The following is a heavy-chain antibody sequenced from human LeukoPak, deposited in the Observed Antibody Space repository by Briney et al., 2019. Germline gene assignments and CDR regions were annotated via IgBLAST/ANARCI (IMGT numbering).Heavy chain of an antibody. J-gene: IGHJ5*02. CDR1: GYTFTSYG. D-gene: IGHD2-2*02. Sequence: ASVKVSCKASGYTFTSYGISWVRQAPGQGLEWMGWISAYNGNTNYAQKLQGRVTMTTDTSTSTAYMELRSLRSDDTAVYYCARTVVVPAAIRGGWFDPWGQGTLVTVSS. V-gene: IGHV1-18*01. CDR3: ARTVVVPAAIRGGWFDP. CDR2: ISAYNGNT.